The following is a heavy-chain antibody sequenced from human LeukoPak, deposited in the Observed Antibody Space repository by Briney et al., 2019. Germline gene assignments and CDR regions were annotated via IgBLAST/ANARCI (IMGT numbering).Heavy chain of an antibody. CDR1: GYSFTSYW. CDR2: IYPGDSDI. CDR3: ARRPGKAMIVVVTDAFDI. V-gene: IGHV5-51*01. J-gene: IGHJ3*02. D-gene: IGHD3-22*01. Sequence: GESLKISCKGSGYSFTSYWIGWVRQMPGKGLEWMGIIYPGDSDIRYSPSFQGQVTISADKSISTAYLQWNSLKASDTAVYYCARRPGKAMIVVVTDAFDIWGQGTMVTVSS.